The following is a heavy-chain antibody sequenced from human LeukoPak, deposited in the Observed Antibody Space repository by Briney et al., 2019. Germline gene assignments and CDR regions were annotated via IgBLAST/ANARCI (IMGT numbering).Heavy chain of an antibody. CDR3: AREAGCSSTSCYYYFDY. J-gene: IGHJ4*02. D-gene: IGHD2-2*01. V-gene: IGHV4-39*02. CDR2: FYYTGCT. CDR1: GGSISSSSFY. Sequence: PSETLSLTCTVSGGSISSSSFYWGWLRQPPGQGLEWIGSFYYTGCTYYNPSLKSRVTLSVDTSKNQISLKLSSVTAADTAVYYCAREAGCSSTSCYYYFDYWGQGTLVTVSS.